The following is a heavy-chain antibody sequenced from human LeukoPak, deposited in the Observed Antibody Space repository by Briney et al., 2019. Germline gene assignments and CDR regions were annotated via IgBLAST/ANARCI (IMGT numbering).Heavy chain of an antibody. CDR1: GLTFSSYA. J-gene: IGHJ4*02. CDR2: ISYDGSNK. Sequence: GGSLRLSCAASGLTFSSYAMHWVRQAPGKGLEWVAVISYDGSNKYYADSVKGRFTISRDNSKNTLYLQMNSLRAEDTAVYYCARDKMAAAGIWGQGTLVTVSS. CDR3: ARDKMAAAGI. V-gene: IGHV3-30*04. D-gene: IGHD6-13*01.